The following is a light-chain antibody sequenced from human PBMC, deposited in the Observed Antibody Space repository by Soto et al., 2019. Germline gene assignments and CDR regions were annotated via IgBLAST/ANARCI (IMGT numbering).Light chain of an antibody. J-gene: IGLJ2*01. V-gene: IGLV2-14*01. Sequence: QSVLTQPASVSGSPGQSITISCTGTSSDVGGYNYVSWYQRHPGKAPKLIIYEVSNRPSGVSNRFSASKSGNTASLTISGLQAEDEADYYCSSYTTRSTLVFGGGTKLTVL. CDR2: EVS. CDR3: SSYTTRSTLV. CDR1: SSDVGGYNY.